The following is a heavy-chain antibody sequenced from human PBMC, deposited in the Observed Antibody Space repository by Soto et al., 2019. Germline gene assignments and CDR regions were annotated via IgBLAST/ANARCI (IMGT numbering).Heavy chain of an antibody. CDR3: ARGSDYSSGTVHRPYDY. Sequence: LSCATSGFTFNIYAMHWVRQAPGKGLEYVSAISYDGTITYYADSVKGRFTISRDDSRNTVYLQMGSLRPEDMAVYYCARGSDYSSGTVHRPYDYWGQGTLVTVSS. CDR1: GFTFNIYA. V-gene: IGHV3-64*02. J-gene: IGHJ4*02. CDR2: ISYDGTIT. D-gene: IGHD3-10*01.